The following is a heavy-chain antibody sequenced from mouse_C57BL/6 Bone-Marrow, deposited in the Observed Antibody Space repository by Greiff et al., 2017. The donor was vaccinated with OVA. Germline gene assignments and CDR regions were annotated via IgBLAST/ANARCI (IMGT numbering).Heavy chain of an antibody. J-gene: IGHJ2*01. CDR2: IDPANGNT. V-gene: IGHV14-3*01. CDR1: GFKIKNTY. CDR3: DPYSYGSSFYFDY. D-gene: IGHD1-1*01. Sequence: EVMLVESVAELVRPGASVKLSCTASGFKIKNTYMHWVKQRPEQGLEWIGRIDPANGNTNYAPKFQGKATITVAPSSNTAYLQLSSLPSEATAIYYCDPYSYGSSFYFDYWGQGTTLTVSS.